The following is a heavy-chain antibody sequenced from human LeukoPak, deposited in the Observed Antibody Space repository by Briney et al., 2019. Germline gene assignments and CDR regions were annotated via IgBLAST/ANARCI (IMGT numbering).Heavy chain of an antibody. V-gene: IGHV3-53*01. CDR2: IYSGGST. J-gene: IGHJ4*02. Sequence: GKGLEWVSVIYSGGSTYYADSVKGRFTISRDNSKNTLYLRMNSLRAEDTAVYYCARDSKAGTFFWGQGTLVTASS. D-gene: IGHD6-19*01. CDR3: ARDSKAGTFF.